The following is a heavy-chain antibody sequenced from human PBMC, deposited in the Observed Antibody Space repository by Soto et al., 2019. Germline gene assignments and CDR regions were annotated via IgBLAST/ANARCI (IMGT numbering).Heavy chain of an antibody. V-gene: IGHV3-15*07. J-gene: IGHJ4*02. D-gene: IGHD3-3*01. CDR2: IKSKTDGGTT. Sequence: PGGSLRLSCAASGFYFSNAWMNWVRQAPGKGPEWVGRIKSKTDGGTTDYAAPVKGRFTISRDDSKNTLYLQMNSLKTEDTAVYYCTTPGFGVVATTILWGQGTLVTVSS. CDR1: GFYFSNAW. CDR3: TTPGFGVVATTIL.